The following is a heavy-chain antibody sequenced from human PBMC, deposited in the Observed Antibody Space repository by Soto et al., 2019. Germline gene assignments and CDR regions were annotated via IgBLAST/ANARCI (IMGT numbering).Heavy chain of an antibody. V-gene: IGHV4-59*01. D-gene: IGHD6-19*01. J-gene: IGHJ4*02. CDR2: IYYSGST. CDR3: ARSLHGSGPHY. CDR1: GGSISSYY. Sequence: SETLSLTCTVSGGSISSYYWSWIRQPPGKGLEWIGYIYYSGSTNYNPSLKSRVTISVDTSKNQFSLKLSSVTAADTAVYYCARSLHGSGPHYWGQGTLVTVSS.